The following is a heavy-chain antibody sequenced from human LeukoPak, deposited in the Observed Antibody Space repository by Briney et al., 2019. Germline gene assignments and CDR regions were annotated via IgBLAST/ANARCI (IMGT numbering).Heavy chain of an antibody. CDR3: AKGAYRSGWYLSAEYFQH. D-gene: IGHD6-19*01. CDR1: GFTFSSYA. CDR2: ISGSGGST. J-gene: IGHJ1*01. V-gene: IGHV3-23*01. Sequence: GGSLRLSCAASGFTFSSYAMSWVRQAPGKGLECVSAISGSGGSTYYADSVKGRFTISRDNSKNTLYLQMNSLRAEDTAVYYCAKGAYRSGWYLSAEYFQHWGQGTLVTVSS.